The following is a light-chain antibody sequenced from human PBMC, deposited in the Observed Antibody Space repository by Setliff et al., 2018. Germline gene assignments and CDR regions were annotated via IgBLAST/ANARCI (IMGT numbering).Light chain of an antibody. Sequence: QSVLTQPLSVSGSPGQSVTISCTGTSSDVGNYNYVSWYQQHPGKAPKLMISDVSQRPSGVPDRFSGSKSGNTASLTISGLQSEDEADYYCCSYAGSYVFGPGTKSPS. CDR2: DVS. V-gene: IGLV2-11*01. J-gene: IGLJ1*01. CDR3: CSYAGSYV. CDR1: SSDVGNYNY.